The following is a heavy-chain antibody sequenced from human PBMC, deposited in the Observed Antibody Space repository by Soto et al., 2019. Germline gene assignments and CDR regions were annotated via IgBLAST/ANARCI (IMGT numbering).Heavy chain of an antibody. CDR2: IYYSRNSGST. CDR1: GGSISSTTYY. J-gene: IGHJ6*02. V-gene: IGHV4-39*01. Sequence: PSETLSLTCTVSGGSISSTTYYWGWIRQPPGRGLEWIGSIYYSRNSGSTYYNPSLKSRVTISVDTSKNQFSLKLNSVTAADTAVYYCARTRTVAYYYGMDVWGQGTTVTVSS. CDR3: ARTRTVAYYYGMDV. D-gene: IGHD4-4*01.